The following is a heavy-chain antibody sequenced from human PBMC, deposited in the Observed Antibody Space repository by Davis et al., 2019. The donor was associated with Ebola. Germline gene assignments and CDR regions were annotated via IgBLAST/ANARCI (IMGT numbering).Heavy chain of an antibody. Sequence: SETLSLTCAVYGGSFSGYYWSWIRQPPGKGLEWIGYIYYSGSTNYNPSLKSRVTISVDTSKNQFSLKLSSVTAADTAVYYCGQRYYYYYGMDVWGQGTTVTVSS. CDR1: GGSFSGYY. CDR2: IYYSGST. J-gene: IGHJ6*02. D-gene: IGHD5-24*01. CDR3: GQRYYYYYGMDV. V-gene: IGHV4-59*12.